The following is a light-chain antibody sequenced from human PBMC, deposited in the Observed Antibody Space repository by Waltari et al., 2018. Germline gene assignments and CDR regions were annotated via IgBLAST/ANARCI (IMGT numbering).Light chain of an antibody. CDR1: SGPSSYA. Sequence: QLVLTQSPSASASLGASVKLTCTLSSGPSSYAIAWHQPQPEKGPRYLMKLNSDGSHSKGDGIPDRFSGSSSGAERYLTISSLQSEDEADYYCQTWGTGIHVVFGGGTKLTVL. CDR3: QTWGTGIHVV. J-gene: IGLJ2*01. V-gene: IGLV4-69*01. CDR2: LNSDGSH.